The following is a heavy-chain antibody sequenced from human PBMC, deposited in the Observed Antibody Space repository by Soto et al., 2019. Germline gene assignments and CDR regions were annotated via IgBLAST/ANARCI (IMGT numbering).Heavy chain of an antibody. D-gene: IGHD6-19*01. CDR2: ISWNSGSI. V-gene: IGHV3-9*01. CDR3: AKVTHGSSGWID. Sequence: EVQLVESGGGLVQPGRSLRLSCAASGFTFDDYAMHWVRQAPGKGLEWVSGISWNSGSIGYADSVKGRFTISRDNAKNSLYMQMNSPRAEDTALYYCAKVTHGSSGWIDWGQGTLVTVSS. CDR1: GFTFDDYA. J-gene: IGHJ4*02.